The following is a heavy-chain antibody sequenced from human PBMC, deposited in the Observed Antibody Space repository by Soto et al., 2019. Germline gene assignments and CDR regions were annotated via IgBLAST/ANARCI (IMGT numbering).Heavy chain of an antibody. Sequence: PGESLKISCAASGFTFSSYEMNWVRQAPGKGLEWVSYISSSGSTIYYADSVKGRFTISRDNAKNSLYLQMNSLRAEDTAVYYCARDSGYYNVDYYYYYGMDVWGQGTTVTVSS. CDR2: ISSSGSTI. J-gene: IGHJ6*02. CDR1: GFTFSSYE. D-gene: IGHD3-9*01. V-gene: IGHV3-48*03. CDR3: ARDSGYYNVDYYYYYGMDV.